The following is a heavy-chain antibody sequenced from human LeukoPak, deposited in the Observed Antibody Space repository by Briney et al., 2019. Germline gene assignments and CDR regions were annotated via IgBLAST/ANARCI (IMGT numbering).Heavy chain of an antibody. J-gene: IGHJ4*02. V-gene: IGHV4-61*02. D-gene: IGHD6-13*01. CDR3: ARAYSPTDYFDY. Sequence: PSETLFLTCTVSGASISSGSFYWNWIRQPAGKGLEWVGRSYSSGSYNYNPSLKSRVTISVDTSKNQFSLKLTSVTATDTAVYYCARAYSPTDYFDYWGQGTLVTVSS. CDR1: GASISSGSFY. CDR2: SYSSGSY.